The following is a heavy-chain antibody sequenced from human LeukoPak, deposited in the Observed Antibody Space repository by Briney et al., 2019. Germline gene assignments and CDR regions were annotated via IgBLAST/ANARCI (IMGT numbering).Heavy chain of an antibody. CDR1: GFTLSDHY. CDR2: IRNKANSYTT. CDR3: ARAFGSGSYYSYSDY. J-gene: IGHJ4*02. V-gene: IGHV3-72*01. Sequence: GGSLRLSCAASGFTLSDHYMDWVRQAPGKGLEWVGRIRNKANSYTTEYAASVKGRFSISRDDSMNSMYLQMNSLKSEDTAVYYCARAFGSGSYYSYSDYWGQGTLVTVSS. D-gene: IGHD3-10*01.